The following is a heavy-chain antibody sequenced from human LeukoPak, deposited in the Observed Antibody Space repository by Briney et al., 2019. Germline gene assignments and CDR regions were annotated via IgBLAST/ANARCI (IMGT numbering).Heavy chain of an antibody. CDR2: INPSGDST. CDR1: GYSFTSYY. V-gene: IGHV1-46*01. D-gene: IGHD1-14*01. Sequence: GASVKVSCKASGYSFTSYYIRWVRQAPGQGLEWMGIINPSGDSTSYAQKFQGRVTMTRDTSTSTVYMELSSLRSEDTAVYYCARGRDNPEDYWGQGTLVTVSS. J-gene: IGHJ4*02. CDR3: ARGRDNPEDY.